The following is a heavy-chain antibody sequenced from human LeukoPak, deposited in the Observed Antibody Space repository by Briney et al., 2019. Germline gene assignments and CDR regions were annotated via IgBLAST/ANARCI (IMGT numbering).Heavy chain of an antibody. CDR1: GGSISSYY. J-gene: IGHJ5*02. Sequence: PSETLSLTCTVSGGSISSYYWSWIRQPPGKGLEWIGYIDDSGSANYNPSLKSRVTISGDTSKSQFYLKLRFVTAADTAMYYCARDRPLGAWGQGTQVTVSS. D-gene: IGHD3-10*01. CDR3: ARDRPLGA. CDR2: IDDSGSA. V-gene: IGHV4-59*01.